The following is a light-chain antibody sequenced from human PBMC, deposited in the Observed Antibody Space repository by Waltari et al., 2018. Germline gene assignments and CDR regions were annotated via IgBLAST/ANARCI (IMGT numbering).Light chain of an antibody. J-gene: IGLJ1*01. CDR2: SHN. V-gene: IGLV1-44*01. Sequence: QSVLPQPPSASGTPGPPVTISSSGSSSNVGSSTVSWYQQLPGTAPKLLIFSHNQRPSGVPDRFSGSKSGTSASLAISGLQSEDEADYFCAAWDDSLNGFYVFGTGTRVTVL. CDR1: SSNVGSST. CDR3: AAWDDSLNGFYV.